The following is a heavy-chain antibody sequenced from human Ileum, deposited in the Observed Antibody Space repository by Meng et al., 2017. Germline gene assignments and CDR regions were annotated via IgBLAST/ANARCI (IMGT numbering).Heavy chain of an antibody. V-gene: IGHV3-66*01. Sequence: EVQVVESGGGVVQPGGSLRLSCAASGFSVSNEFMSWVRQAQGKGLEWVSVIYSGGGTDYADSVKVRFTTSRDSSKNTMYLQMNNLRADDTAMYYCTRGEDHWGQGTLVTVSS. CDR1: GFSVSNEF. J-gene: IGHJ4*02. CDR2: IYSGGGT. CDR3: TRGEDH.